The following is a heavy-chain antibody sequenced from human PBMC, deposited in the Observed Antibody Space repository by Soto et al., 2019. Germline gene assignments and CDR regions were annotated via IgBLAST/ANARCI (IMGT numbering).Heavy chain of an antibody. Sequence: EVQLLESGGNLVVPGGSLRLSCVVSGFTFASYAMSWVRQAPEKGPEWVAILGGDGFTTYYAESVRRRFTISGDKSKSTLFLQMNSLRADDTGVSYCAQPLRPSLNFFFFMDAWGRGTAVIVSS. CDR2: LGGDGFTT. D-gene: IGHD2-2*01. CDR1: GFTFASYA. CDR3: AQPLRPSLNFFFFMDA. V-gene: IGHV3-23*01. J-gene: IGHJ6*03.